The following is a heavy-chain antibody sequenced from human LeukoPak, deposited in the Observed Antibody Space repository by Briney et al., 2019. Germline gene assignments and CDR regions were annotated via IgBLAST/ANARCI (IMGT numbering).Heavy chain of an antibody. J-gene: IGHJ3*02. Sequence: LGRSLILSCSAPGFTFSSSGMHWGRQAPGKGQGRVAVIWYDGSNKYYADSVKGRFTISRDNSKNTLYLQMNSLRAEDTAVYYCARDRDGYNQLFAFDIWGQGTMVTVSS. V-gene: IGHV3-33*01. CDR2: IWYDGSNK. D-gene: IGHD5-24*01. CDR1: GFTFSSSG. CDR3: ARDRDGYNQLFAFDI.